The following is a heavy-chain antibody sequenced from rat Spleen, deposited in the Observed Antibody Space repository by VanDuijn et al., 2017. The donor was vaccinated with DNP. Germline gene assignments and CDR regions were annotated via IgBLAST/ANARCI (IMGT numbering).Heavy chain of an antibody. J-gene: IGHJ2*01. V-gene: IGHV5-31*01. CDR1: GFIFSNYW. CDR3: ARQDPFDY. CDR2: ISSTGDNI. Sequence: EVQLVESGGGPVQPGRSLKLSCVASGFIFSNYWMTWIRQAPGKGLEWVASISSTGDNIYYSDSVKGRFSLSRDNAKSTLYLQMDSLRSEDTATYYCARQDPFDYWGQGVMVTVSS.